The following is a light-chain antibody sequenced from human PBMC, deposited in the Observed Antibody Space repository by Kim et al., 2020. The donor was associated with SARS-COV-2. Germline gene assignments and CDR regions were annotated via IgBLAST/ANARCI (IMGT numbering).Light chain of an antibody. CDR1: QTIGTN. Sequence: ASIGDRVTMSCRASQTIGTNLNWCQQKTGKAPKLLIYAASSLQTWVPSRFSGAGSGTDFTLTINSLQPEDFATYYCQQGSTTPYTFGPGTKVDIK. CDR2: AAS. CDR3: QQGSTTPYT. V-gene: IGKV1-39*01. J-gene: IGKJ3*01.